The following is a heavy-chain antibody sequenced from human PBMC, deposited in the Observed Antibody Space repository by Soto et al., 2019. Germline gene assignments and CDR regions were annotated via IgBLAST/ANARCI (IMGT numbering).Heavy chain of an antibody. Sequence: PGWSLRLSCVASGFTISNYWMSWLRQAPGKGLEWAAHINPDGSLKYYLDSVRGRFTISRDIFKNSLYLEMNSLRVEDTAVYYCVKSQTRKNRWGKGILGNVSS. V-gene: IGHV3-7*03. D-gene: IGHD4-17*01. CDR1: GFTISNYW. CDR3: VKSQTRKNR. CDR2: INPDGSLK. J-gene: IGHJ1*01.